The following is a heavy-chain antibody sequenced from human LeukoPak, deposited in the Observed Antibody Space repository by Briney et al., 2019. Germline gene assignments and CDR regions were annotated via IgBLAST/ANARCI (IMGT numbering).Heavy chain of an antibody. CDR3: ARAGYSSGWYYFDY. V-gene: IGHV3-30*04. J-gene: IGHJ4*02. D-gene: IGHD6-19*01. CDR2: ISYDGSNK. CDR1: GFTFSTYA. Sequence: GGSLRLSCAASGFTFSTYAMHWVRQAPGKGLEWVAVISYDGSNKYYADSVKGRFTISRDNSKNTLYLQMNSLRAEDTAVYYCARAGYSSGWYYFDYWGQGTLVTVSS.